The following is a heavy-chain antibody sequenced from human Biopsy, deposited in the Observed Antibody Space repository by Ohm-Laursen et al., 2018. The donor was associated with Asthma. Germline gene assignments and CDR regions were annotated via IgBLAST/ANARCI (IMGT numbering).Heavy chain of an antibody. D-gene: IGHD5-12*01. J-gene: IGHJ6*02. CDR3: ARGYSGSDRIVYYYSGLEV. Sequence: SSVKVSCNASGDSFSNYAISWVRQAPGQGLEWMGGLIPVLGTPDRAQMFEGRVTITADESTSTAYMELSSLSSEDTAVYYCARGYSGSDRIVYYYSGLEVWGQGTTVTVSS. V-gene: IGHV1-69*01. CDR1: GDSFSNYA. CDR2: LIPVLGTP.